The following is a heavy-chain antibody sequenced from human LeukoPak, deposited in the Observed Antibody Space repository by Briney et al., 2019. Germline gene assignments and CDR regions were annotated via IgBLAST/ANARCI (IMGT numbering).Heavy chain of an antibody. CDR3: ARDLYTDYGGNYFDY. D-gene: IGHD4-23*01. J-gene: IGHJ4*02. CDR1: GGSISSHY. CDR2: IYYSGST. Sequence: SETLSLTCTVSGGSISSHYWSRIRQPPGKGLEWIGYIYYSGSTNYNPSLKSRVTISVDTSKNQFSLKLSSVTAADTAVYYCARDLYTDYGGNYFDYWGQGTLVTVSS. V-gene: IGHV4-59*11.